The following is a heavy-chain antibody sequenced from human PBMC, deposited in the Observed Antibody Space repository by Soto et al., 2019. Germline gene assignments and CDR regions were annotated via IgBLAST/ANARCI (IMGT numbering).Heavy chain of an antibody. D-gene: IGHD6-19*01. CDR1: GGTLSSYA. Sequence: ASVKVSCKASGGTLSSYAISWVRQAPGQGLEWMGGIIPIFGTANYAQKFQGRVTITADESTSTAYMELSSLRSEDTAVYYCARLDGVAGRNYWGQGTLVTVSS. CDR2: IIPIFGTA. J-gene: IGHJ4*02. CDR3: ARLDGVAGRNY. V-gene: IGHV1-69*13.